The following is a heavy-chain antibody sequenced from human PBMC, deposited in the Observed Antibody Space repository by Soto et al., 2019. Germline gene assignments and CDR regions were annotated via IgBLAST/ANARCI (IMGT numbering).Heavy chain of an antibody. V-gene: IGHV3-23*01. J-gene: IGHJ4*02. D-gene: IGHD3-22*01. Sequence: EVQLLESGGGLVQPGGSLRLSCTASGFTFSTYGMSWVGQAPGKGLEWVSSLSGDGTTTYYIDSVKGRFTISRDNSRNTLSLQMNSLRTEDTAVYYCAKDITFDSSAYNYWGQGIRVTVSS. CDR2: LSGDGTTT. CDR1: GFTFSTYG. CDR3: AKDITFDSSAYNY.